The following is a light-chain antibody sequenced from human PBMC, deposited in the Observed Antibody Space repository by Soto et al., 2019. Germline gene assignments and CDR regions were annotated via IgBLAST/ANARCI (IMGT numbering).Light chain of an antibody. J-gene: IGKJ1*01. CDR1: QNVNNR. V-gene: IGKV3-15*01. CDR2: GAS. CDR3: QHFQSSPLP. Sequence: EIVMTQSPAMLSVSPGERATLSCRASQNVNNRLAWYQQKAGQPPRLLIYGASTRATGIPARFSGSGSGTALPLTISRLQAADFALYYCQHFQSSPLPVGHGTKVEIK.